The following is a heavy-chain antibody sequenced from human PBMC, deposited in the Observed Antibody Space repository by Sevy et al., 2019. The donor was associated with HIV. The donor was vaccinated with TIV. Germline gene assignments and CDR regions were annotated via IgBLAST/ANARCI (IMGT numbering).Heavy chain of an antibody. J-gene: IGHJ3*02. V-gene: IGHV3-23*01. CDR3: AGARYDSGGSFDAFDI. CDR2: IFRSGDTT. Sequence: GGALRLSCAASGFIFYNYAMNWVRQAPGKGLEWVSTIFRSGDTTYYADSVKGRFTLSRDNSNNMLYLQMDSLRTEDTALYYCAGARYDSGGSFDAFDIWGHWTIVTVSS. CDR1: GFIFYNYA. D-gene: IGHD3-22*01.